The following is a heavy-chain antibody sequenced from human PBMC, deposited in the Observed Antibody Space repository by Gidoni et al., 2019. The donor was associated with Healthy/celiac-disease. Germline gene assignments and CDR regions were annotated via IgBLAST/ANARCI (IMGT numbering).Heavy chain of an antibody. Sequence: QVQLVQSGAEVKKPGSSVTVSCKASGGTFSSYAISWVRQAPGQGLEWMGGIIPIFGTANYAQKFQGRVTITADESTSTAYMELSSLRSEDTAVYYCARGNTIFGVVRDYYYMDVWGKGTTVTVSS. D-gene: IGHD3-3*01. CDR1: GGTFSSYA. V-gene: IGHV1-69*01. J-gene: IGHJ6*03. CDR3: ARGNTIFGVVRDYYYMDV. CDR2: IIPIFGTA.